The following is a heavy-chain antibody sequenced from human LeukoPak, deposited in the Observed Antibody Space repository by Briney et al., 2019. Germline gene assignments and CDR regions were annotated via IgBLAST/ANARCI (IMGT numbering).Heavy chain of an antibody. Sequence: PGGSLRLSCAASGFTFSAYSMNWVRQAPGKGREWVAVASFDGNHNYFADPVKARFTISRDISKSTVYLQMNSLTAEDTAVYYCAKSTASYDIWSGSSYWGQGPLVTVSS. CDR1: GFTFSAYS. CDR3: AKSTASYDIWSGSSY. CDR2: ASFDGNHN. D-gene: IGHD3-3*01. J-gene: IGHJ4*02. V-gene: IGHV3-30*18.